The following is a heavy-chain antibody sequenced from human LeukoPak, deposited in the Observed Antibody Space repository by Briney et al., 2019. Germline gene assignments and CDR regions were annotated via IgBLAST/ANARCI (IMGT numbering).Heavy chain of an antibody. Sequence: SETLSLTCTVSGYSISSGYYWGWIRQPPGKGLEWIGSIYHSGSTYYNPSLKSRVTISVDTSKNQFSLKLSSVTAADTAAYYCASSTSFLAPPDYWGQGTLVTVSS. D-gene: IGHD2-2*01. CDR3: ASSTSFLAPPDY. V-gene: IGHV4-38-2*02. J-gene: IGHJ4*02. CDR2: IYHSGST. CDR1: GYSISSGYY.